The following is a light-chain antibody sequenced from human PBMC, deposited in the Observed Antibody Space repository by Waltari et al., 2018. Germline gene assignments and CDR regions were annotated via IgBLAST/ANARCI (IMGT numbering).Light chain of an antibody. CDR1: QSVGTY. Sequence: EIVLTQSPATLSLSPGETDTLSCRASQSVGTYLAWYQQKPGQAPRLLIYDASNRATGIPDRFRGSGSGTDFTLTISSLEPEDFALYYCQQRSSWTPHTFGQGARLEIK. J-gene: IGKJ2*01. CDR3: QQRSSWTPHT. V-gene: IGKV3-11*01. CDR2: DAS.